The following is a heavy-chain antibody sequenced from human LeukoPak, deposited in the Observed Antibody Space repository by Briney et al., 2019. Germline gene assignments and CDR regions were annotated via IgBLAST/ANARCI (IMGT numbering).Heavy chain of an antibody. Sequence: GGSLRLSCAASGFTFSSYAMSWVRQAPGKGLEWVSAISGSGGSTYYADSVKGRFTISRDNSKNTLYLQMNSLRAEDTAVYYCAKGTSGPSYDSSGYCGALDIWGQGTMVTVSS. D-gene: IGHD3-22*01. CDR1: GFTFSSYA. J-gene: IGHJ3*02. V-gene: IGHV3-23*01. CDR3: AKGTSGPSYDSSGYCGALDI. CDR2: ISGSGGST.